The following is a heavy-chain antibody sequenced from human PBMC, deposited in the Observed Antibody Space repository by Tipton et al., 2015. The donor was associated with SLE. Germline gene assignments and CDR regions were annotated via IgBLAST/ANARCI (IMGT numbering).Heavy chain of an antibody. Sequence: SLRLSCAASGFTFSSYWMHWVRQAPGKGLVWVSRINSDGSSTSYADSVKGRFTISRDNAKNTLYLQMNSLRAEDTAGYYCARVSWEYSSGQEPDLNYWGQGTLVTVSS. V-gene: IGHV3-74*01. CDR2: INSDGSST. CDR1: GFTFSSYW. CDR3: ARVSWEYSSGQEPDLNY. D-gene: IGHD6-19*01. J-gene: IGHJ4*02.